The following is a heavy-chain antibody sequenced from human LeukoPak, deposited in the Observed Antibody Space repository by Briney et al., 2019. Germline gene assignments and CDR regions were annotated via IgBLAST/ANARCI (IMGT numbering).Heavy chain of an antibody. CDR2: IYYSGST. D-gene: IGHD2-2*01. V-gene: IGHV4-59*01. CDR1: GGSIGSYY. Sequence: PSETLSLTCTVSGGSIGSYYWSWIRQPPGKGLEWIGYIYYSGSTNYNPSLKSRVTISVDTSKNQFSLKLSSVTAADTAVYYCARASYGWSLGYCSSTSCYDSGIKMDVWGKGTTVTVSS. CDR3: ARASYGWSLGYCSSTSCYDSGIKMDV. J-gene: IGHJ6*04.